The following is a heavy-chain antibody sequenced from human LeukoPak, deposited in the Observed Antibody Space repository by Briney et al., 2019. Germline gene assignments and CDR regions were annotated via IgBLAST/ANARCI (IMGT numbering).Heavy chain of an antibody. V-gene: IGHV3-48*01. CDR1: GFTFSSYS. J-gene: IGHJ4*02. CDR3: AKEIVVVPAATLDY. CDR2: ISSSTSTI. D-gene: IGHD2-2*01. Sequence: GGSLRLSCAASGFTFSSYSMNWVRQAPGKGLEWVSYISSSTSTIYYADSVKGRFTISRDNAKNSLYLQMNSLRAEDTAVYYCAKEIVVVPAATLDYWGQGTLVTVSS.